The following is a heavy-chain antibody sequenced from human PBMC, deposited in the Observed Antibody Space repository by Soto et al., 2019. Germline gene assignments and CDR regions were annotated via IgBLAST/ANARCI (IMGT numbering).Heavy chain of an antibody. J-gene: IGHJ4*02. CDR2: ISSSSSYI. CDR1: GFTFSSYS. CDR3: ARDLGTDPTFDY. Sequence: TGGSLRLSCAASGFTFSSYSMNWVRQAPGKGLEWVSSISSSSSYIYYADSVKGRFTISRDNAKNSLYLQMNSLRAEDTAVYYCARDLGTDPTFDYWGQGTLVTVSS. V-gene: IGHV3-21*01.